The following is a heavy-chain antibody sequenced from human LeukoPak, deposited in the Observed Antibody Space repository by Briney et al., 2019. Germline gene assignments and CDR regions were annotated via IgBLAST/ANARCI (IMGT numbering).Heavy chain of an antibody. D-gene: IGHD2-15*01. Sequence: SETLSLTCAVYGGSFSGYSWSWIRQPPGKGLEWIGEINHSGSTNYNPSLKSRVTISVDTSKNQFSLKLSSVTAADTAVYYCAIGYCSGGSCFDYWGQGTLVTVSS. V-gene: IGHV4-34*01. CDR2: INHSGST. J-gene: IGHJ4*02. CDR1: GGSFSGYS. CDR3: AIGYCSGGSCFDY.